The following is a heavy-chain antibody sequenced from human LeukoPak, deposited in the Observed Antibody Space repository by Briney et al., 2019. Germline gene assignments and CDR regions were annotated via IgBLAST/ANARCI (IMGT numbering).Heavy chain of an antibody. CDR2: IKQDGSEK. CDR3: ARVWPLASNGMDV. D-gene: IGHD2-8*01. V-gene: IGHV3-7*01. J-gene: IGHJ6*03. Sequence: GGSLRLSCAASGIILSSYWMSWVRQAPGKGREWVSNIKQDGSEKYYVDSVKGRFTISRDNAKNSLYLQMNSLRAEDTAVYYCARVWPLASNGMDVWGKGTTVTISS. CDR1: GIILSSYW.